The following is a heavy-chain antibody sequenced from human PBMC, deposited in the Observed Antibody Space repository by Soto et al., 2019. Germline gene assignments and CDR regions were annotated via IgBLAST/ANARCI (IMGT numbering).Heavy chain of an antibody. CDR2: ISGSGGST. CDR1: GFTFSSYA. V-gene: IGHV3-23*01. CDR3: AKDLGYSSSWSIDY. J-gene: IGHJ4*02. Sequence: GGSLRLSCAASGFTFSSYAMSWVCQAPGKGLEWVSAISGSGGSTYYADSVKGRFTISRDNSKNTLSLQMNSLRAEDTAVYYCAKDLGYSSSWSIDYWGQGTLVTVSS. D-gene: IGHD6-13*01.